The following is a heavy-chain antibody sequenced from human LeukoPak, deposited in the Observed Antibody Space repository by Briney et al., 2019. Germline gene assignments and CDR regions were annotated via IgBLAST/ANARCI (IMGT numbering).Heavy chain of an antibody. CDR3: ARIVVVAATQDY. D-gene: IGHD2-15*01. CDR2: ISSSGTTI. Sequence: GGSLRLSCAASGFTFSDYYMSWIRQAPGKGLEWVSYISSSGTTIYYADSVKGRFTISRDNAKNSLYLQMNSLRAEGTAVYYCARIVVVAATQDYWGQGTLVTVSS. CDR1: GFTFSDYY. V-gene: IGHV3-11*04. J-gene: IGHJ4*02.